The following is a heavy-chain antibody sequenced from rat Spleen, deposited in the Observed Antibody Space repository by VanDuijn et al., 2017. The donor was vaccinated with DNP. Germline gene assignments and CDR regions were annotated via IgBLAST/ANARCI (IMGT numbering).Heavy chain of an antibody. J-gene: IGHJ2*01. V-gene: IGHV2S13*01. D-gene: IGHD4-4*01. CDR3: NRNEFGQPGVF. CDR1: GFSLTSYG. Sequence: QVQLKESGPGLVQPSRTLSLTCTVSGFSLTSYGVSWVRQPPGKGLEWMGVIWSGGNTDYNSALKPRLSISRDTSESQVFLTVNSLQTEDTGIYYCNRNEFGQPGVFWGQGVMVTVSS. CDR2: IWSGGNT.